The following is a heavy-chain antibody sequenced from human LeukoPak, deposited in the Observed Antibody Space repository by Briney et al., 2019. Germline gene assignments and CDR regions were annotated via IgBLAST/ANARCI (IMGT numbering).Heavy chain of an antibody. D-gene: IGHD2-2*01. CDR2: TYYRSTWYN. Sequence: SQTLSLTCAISGDSFSSNSVTWNWIRQSPSRGLEWLGRTYYRSTWYNDYAVSVRGRITVNPDTSKNQFSLHLNSVTPEDTAVYYCARRLTQYDCFDPWGQGILVSVSS. CDR1: GDSFSSNSVT. CDR3: ARRLTQYDCFDP. V-gene: IGHV6-1*01. J-gene: IGHJ5*02.